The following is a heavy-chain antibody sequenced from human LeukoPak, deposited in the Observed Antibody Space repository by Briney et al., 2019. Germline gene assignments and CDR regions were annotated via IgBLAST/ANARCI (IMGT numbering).Heavy chain of an antibody. D-gene: IGHD5-18*01. CDR1: GGSISSSN. Sequence: LSLTCAVSGGSISSSNWWSWVRQVPGKGLEWVSYISSSGATKYYADSVKGRLTISRDNAKNSLYLQMNSLRAEDTAVYYCARAPRGYSSDFDYWGQGTLVTVSS. CDR2: ISSSGATK. V-gene: IGHV3-48*03. J-gene: IGHJ4*02. CDR3: ARAPRGYSSDFDY.